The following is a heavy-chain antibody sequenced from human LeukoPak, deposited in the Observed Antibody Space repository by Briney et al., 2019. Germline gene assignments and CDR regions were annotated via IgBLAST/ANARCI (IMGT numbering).Heavy chain of an antibody. J-gene: IGHJ4*02. CDR3: VKDLTYTFDY. CDR2: IGDTGGTT. Sequence: GGSLRLSCSASGFTFSNYNMHGVRQSPGKGLEHVSIIGDTGGTTRYADSVKGRFSVSRDNSKNTLYLQMSSLRPDDTAIYYCVKDLTYTFDYWGQGTLVTVSS. V-gene: IGHV3-64D*09. D-gene: IGHD3-16*01. CDR1: GFTFSNYN.